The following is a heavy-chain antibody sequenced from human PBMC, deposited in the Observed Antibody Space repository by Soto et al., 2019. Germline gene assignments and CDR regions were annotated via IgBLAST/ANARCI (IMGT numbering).Heavy chain of an antibody. J-gene: IGHJ6*02. CDR1: GFTFNNYN. Sequence: GSLRLSCAVSGFTFNNYNMNWVRQAPGKGLEWVASIGSRGSSYRYYADPVKGRFTISRDIANNSLYLQMDSLRVDDTAVYYCAREFYCSGGSCYLFYYYYYGMDVWGQGTTVTVSS. D-gene: IGHD2-15*01. CDR2: IGSRGSSYR. CDR3: AREFYCSGGSCYLFYYYYYGMDV. V-gene: IGHV3-21*06.